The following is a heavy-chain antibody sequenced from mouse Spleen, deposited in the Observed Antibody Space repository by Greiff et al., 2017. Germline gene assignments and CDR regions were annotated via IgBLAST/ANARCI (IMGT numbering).Heavy chain of an antibody. CDR2: ISSGGSYT. CDR1: GFTFSSYA. D-gene: IGHD1-1*01. V-gene: IGHV5-9-1*01. CDR3: AREYYGSQGDWYFDV. J-gene: IGHJ1*01. Sequence: VKLVESGGGLVKPGGSLKLSCAASGFTFSSYAMSWVRQTPEKRLEWVATISSGGSYTYYPDSVKGRFTISRDNAKNTLYLQMSSLRSEDTAMYYCAREYYGSQGDWYFDVWGAGTTVTVSS.